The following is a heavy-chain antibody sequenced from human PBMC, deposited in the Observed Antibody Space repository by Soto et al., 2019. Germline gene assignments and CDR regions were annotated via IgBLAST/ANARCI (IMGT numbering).Heavy chain of an antibody. D-gene: IGHD6-19*01. CDR1: GYTFTSYA. CDR3: ARGGGSSGWYVGYWLDP. Sequence: QVQLVQSGAEVKKPGASVKVSCKASGYTFTSYAMHWVRQAPGQRLEWMGWINAGNGNTKYSQKFQGRVTITRETCASTDYMELSSLRSEDTAVYYCARGGGSSGWYVGYWLDPWGQGTLVSVSS. V-gene: IGHV1-3*01. J-gene: IGHJ5*02. CDR2: INAGNGNT.